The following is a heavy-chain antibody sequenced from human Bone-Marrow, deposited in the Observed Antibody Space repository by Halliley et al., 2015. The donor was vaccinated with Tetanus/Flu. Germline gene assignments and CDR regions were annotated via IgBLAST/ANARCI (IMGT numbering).Heavy chain of an antibody. CDR2: INYRGTNM. D-gene: IGHD2-15*01. V-gene: IGHV3-21*01. Sequence: SFINYRGTNMDYADSVKGRFTISRDNSKNSVYLQMTSLSAGDTAIYYCARRYGESHLYGMDVWGQGTTVIVSS. CDR3: ARRYGESHLYGMDV. J-gene: IGHJ6*02.